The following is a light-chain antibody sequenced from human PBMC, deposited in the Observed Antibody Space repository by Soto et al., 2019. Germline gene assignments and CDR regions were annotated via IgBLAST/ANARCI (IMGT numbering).Light chain of an antibody. CDR2: GAS. Sequence: EIVMTQSPTTLSVSPGERATLSCRASQSVSSNLAWYQQKPGQAPRLLIYGASTRATGIPARFSGSGSGTEFTLTISSLQPEDFATYYCLQHNSYPWTFGQGTMVDI. V-gene: IGKV3-15*01. CDR3: LQHNSYPWT. CDR1: QSVSSN. J-gene: IGKJ1*01.